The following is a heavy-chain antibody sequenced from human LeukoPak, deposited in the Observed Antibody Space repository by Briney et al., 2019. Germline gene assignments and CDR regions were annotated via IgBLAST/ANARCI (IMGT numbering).Heavy chain of an antibody. CDR1: GYTFTGYY. J-gene: IGHJ6*02. Sequence: SVKVSCKASGYTFTGYYMQWVRQVPGQGLEWMGWIIPVLNITTYAQKFQGSVTITADTSTSTVYMELSSLRSEETAVYYCARDQGLTAPPPYGLDVWGQGTTVIVSS. D-gene: IGHD5-18*01. CDR3: ARDQGLTAPPPYGLDV. V-gene: IGHV1-69*10. CDR2: IIPVLNIT.